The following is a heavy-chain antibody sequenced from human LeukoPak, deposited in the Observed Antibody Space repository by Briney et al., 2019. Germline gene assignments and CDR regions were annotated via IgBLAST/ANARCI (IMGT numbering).Heavy chain of an antibody. D-gene: IGHD4-23*01. Sequence: GGSLRLSCAASEFTFSSYAMSWVRQAPGKGLEWVSAISGSGGSTYYADSVKGRFTISRDNSKNTLYLQMNSLRAEDTAVYYCAKRFSQGGGLGYYFDYWGQGTLVAVSS. CDR2: ISGSGGST. J-gene: IGHJ4*02. CDR1: EFTFSSYA. V-gene: IGHV3-23*01. CDR3: AKRFSQGGGLGYYFDY.